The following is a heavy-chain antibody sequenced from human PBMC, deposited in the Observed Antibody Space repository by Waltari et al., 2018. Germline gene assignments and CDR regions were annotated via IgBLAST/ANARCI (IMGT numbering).Heavy chain of an antibody. V-gene: IGHV1-69*12. Sequence: QVQLMQSGAEVKKPESSVTVSCKASGDTFSTYGVSWVRQAPGHGLEWMGGIIPVFGTANYAKKFQDRLTITADEATGTVYMGLSGLRSEDTATYYCAMSGHIYDYAGCSSYHYNMDVWGQGTPVIVSS. CDR3: AMSGHIYDYAGCSSYHYNMDV. CDR1: GDTFSTYG. D-gene: IGHD5-18*01. CDR2: IIPVFGTA. J-gene: IGHJ6*03.